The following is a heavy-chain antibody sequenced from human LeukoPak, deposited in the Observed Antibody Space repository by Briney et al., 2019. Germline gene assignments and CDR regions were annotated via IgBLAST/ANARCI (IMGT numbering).Heavy chain of an antibody. CDR1: GGSISTYY. V-gene: IGHV4-59*01. CDR2: SHYSGST. D-gene: IGHD3-22*01. Sequence: SETLSLTCSVSGGSISTYYWTWIRQTPGKGLEWIGYSHYSGSTNYNPSLKSRVTISVDTSKNQFSLRLNSVTAADTAVYYCARAPRGESDAASGFYGMDVWGQGTTVTVS. J-gene: IGHJ6*02. CDR3: ARAPRGESDAASGFYGMDV.